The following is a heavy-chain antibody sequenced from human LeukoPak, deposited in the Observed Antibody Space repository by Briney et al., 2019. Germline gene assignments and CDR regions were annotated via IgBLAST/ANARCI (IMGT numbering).Heavy chain of an antibody. J-gene: IGHJ6*03. V-gene: IGHV3-23*01. CDR2: ISGGGDNT. CDR1: GFPFSSFA. CDR3: AKFEGALLGNYYMDV. Sequence: GGSLRLSCAASGFPFSSFAMSWVRQAPGKGLEWVSSISGGGDNTYFADSVKGRFTISRDNSKNTLFLQMVSLRAEDTAVYYCAKFEGALLGNYYMDVWGKGTTVTVSS.